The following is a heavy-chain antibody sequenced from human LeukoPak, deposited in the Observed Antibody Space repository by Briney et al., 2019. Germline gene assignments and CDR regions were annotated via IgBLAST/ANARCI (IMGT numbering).Heavy chain of an antibody. J-gene: IGHJ4*02. CDR1: GGSISSYY. D-gene: IGHD5-18*01. CDR3: AREGYSYGYIFDY. V-gene: IGHV4-59*01. Sequence: KPSETLSLTCTVSGGSISSYYWSWIRQPPGKGLEWIGYTYYSGSTNYNPSLKSRVTISVDTSKNQFSLKLSSVTAADTAVYYCAREGYSYGYIFDYWGQGTLVTVSS. CDR2: TYYSGST.